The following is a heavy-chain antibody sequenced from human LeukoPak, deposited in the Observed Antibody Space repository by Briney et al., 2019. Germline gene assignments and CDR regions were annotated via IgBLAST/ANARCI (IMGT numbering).Heavy chain of an antibody. J-gene: IGHJ4*02. Sequence: GASVKVSCKASGGTFSSYAINWVRQATGQGLEWMGWMNPNSGNTGYAQKFQGRVTITRNTSISTAYMELSSLRSEDTAVYYCARDDYYDSSGLFDYWGQGTLVTVSS. CDR2: MNPNSGNT. CDR3: ARDDYYDSSGLFDY. V-gene: IGHV1-8*03. D-gene: IGHD3-22*01. CDR1: GGTFSSYA.